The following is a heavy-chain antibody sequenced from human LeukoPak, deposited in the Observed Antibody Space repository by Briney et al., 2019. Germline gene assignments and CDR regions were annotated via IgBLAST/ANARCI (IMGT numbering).Heavy chain of an antibody. CDR3: ARNSYGSGSHDH. V-gene: IGHV3-9*01. Sequence: GRSLRLSCAASGFTFDDYAMHWVRQAPGKGLEWVSGISWNSGSIGYADSVKGRFTISRDNAKNSLYLQMNSLSVEDTGVYYCARNSYGSGSHDHWGQGTLVTVSS. J-gene: IGHJ5*02. CDR2: ISWNSGSI. CDR1: GFTFDDYA. D-gene: IGHD3-10*01.